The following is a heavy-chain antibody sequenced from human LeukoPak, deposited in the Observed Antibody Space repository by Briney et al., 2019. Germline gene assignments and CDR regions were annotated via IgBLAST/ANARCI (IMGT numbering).Heavy chain of an antibody. V-gene: IGHV4-59*05. CDR1: GFTFSSYN. CDR3: AFARELLGTHAFDI. CDR2: IYYSGST. J-gene: IGHJ3*02. Sequence: PGGSLRLSCAASGFTFSSYNMNWVRQAPGKGLEWIGTIYYSGSTYYNPSLTSRVTISVDTSKNQFSLKLSSVTAADTAVYYCAFARELLGTHAFDIWGQGTMVTVSS. D-gene: IGHD1-26*01.